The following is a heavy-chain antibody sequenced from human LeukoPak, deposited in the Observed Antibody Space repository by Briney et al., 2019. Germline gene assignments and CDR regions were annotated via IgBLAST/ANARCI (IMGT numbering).Heavy chain of an antibody. CDR1: GGSISSYY. Sequence: WETLSLTCTVSGGSISSYYWSWIRQPPGKGLEWIGYIYDSGSTNYNPSLKSRVTISVDTSKNQFSLKLSSVTAADTAVYYCARHDSRDAFDIWGQGTMVSVSS. J-gene: IGHJ3*02. CDR3: ARHDSRDAFDI. CDR2: IYDSGST. D-gene: IGHD3-22*01. V-gene: IGHV4-59*08.